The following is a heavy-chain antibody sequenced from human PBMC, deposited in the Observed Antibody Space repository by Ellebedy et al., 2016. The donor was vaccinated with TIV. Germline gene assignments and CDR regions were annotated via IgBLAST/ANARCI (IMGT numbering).Heavy chain of an antibody. CDR1: GGSISSYY. CDR3: ARGITMVRGVTLGY. D-gene: IGHD3-10*01. J-gene: IGHJ4*02. V-gene: IGHV4-59*01. Sequence: SETLSLTCTVSGGSISSYYWSWIRQPPGKGLEWIGYIYYSGSPTYNPSLRSRVTISVDTSRNQFSLKLSSVTDADTAVYYCARGITMVRGVTLGYWGQGTLVTVSS. CDR2: IYYSGSP.